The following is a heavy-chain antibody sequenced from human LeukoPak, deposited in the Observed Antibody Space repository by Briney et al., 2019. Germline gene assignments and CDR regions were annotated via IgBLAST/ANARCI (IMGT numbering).Heavy chain of an antibody. D-gene: IGHD3-10*01. CDR1: GGSLSNYY. CDR2: FSYTVNT. J-gene: IGHJ5*02. Sequence: PETLSLTCTVSGGSLSNYYWSWIRQPPGKGLDWIGYFSYTVNTNYNPSLTRRATILVDMSKNQSSLKLTSVAAADTAVYSGARETAPPTVPGGSGIYLNSFDPWGQGTLVTVSS. V-gene: IGHV4-59*01. CDR3: ARETAPPTVPGGSGIYLNSFDP.